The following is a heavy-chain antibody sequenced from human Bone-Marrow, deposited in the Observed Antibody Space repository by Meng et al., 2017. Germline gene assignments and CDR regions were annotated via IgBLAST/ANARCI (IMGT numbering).Heavy chain of an antibody. V-gene: IGHV3-11*01. CDR2: ISPSGSTM. CDR1: GLTFSDYY. CDR3: ARAAGNSVGDY. Sequence: QVLLMESGGGLVKPGGSLRLSCAASGLTFSDYYMSWIRQAPGKGLEWVSYISPSGSTMNYADSVKGRFTISRDNAKNSLYLQMNSLRVEDTAVYYCARAAGNSVGDYWGQGTLVTVSS. D-gene: IGHD1-26*01. J-gene: IGHJ4*02.